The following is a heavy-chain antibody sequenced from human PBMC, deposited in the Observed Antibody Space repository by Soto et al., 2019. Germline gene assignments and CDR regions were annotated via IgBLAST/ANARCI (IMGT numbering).Heavy chain of an antibody. V-gene: IGHV3-30-3*01. CDR3: ARAPPYCGGDCTNYYYYGMDV. CDR2: ISYDGSNK. CDR1: GFTFSSYA. J-gene: IGHJ6*02. D-gene: IGHD2-21*02. Sequence: GGSLRLSCAASGFTFSSYAMHWVRQAPGKGLEWVAVISYDGSNKYYADSVKGRFTISRDNSKNTLYLQMNSLRAEDTAVYYGARAPPYCGGDCTNYYYYGMDVWGQGTTVTVSS.